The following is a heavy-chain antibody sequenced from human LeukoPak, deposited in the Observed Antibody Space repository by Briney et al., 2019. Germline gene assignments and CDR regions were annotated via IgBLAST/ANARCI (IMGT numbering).Heavy chain of an antibody. CDR2: ISWNSGRI. J-gene: IGHJ4*02. V-gene: IGHV3-9*01. D-gene: IGHD3-16*01. CDR1: GFIFDDYG. Sequence: SLRLSCAASGFIFDDYGMHWVRQVPGKGLEWVSGISWNSGRIGHADSVKGRFTISRDNAKNSLYLEMNSLRAEDTALYYCAKNNDGQLGYIDYWGQGTLVTVSS. CDR3: AKNNDGQLGYIDY.